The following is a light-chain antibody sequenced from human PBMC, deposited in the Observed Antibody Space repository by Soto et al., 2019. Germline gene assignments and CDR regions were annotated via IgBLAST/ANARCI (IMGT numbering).Light chain of an antibody. CDR2: AAS. CDR1: QGISRW. CDR3: LLTDSFSLT. J-gene: IGKJ4*01. V-gene: IGKV1D-12*01. Sequence: DIQMTQSPSSVSASVGDRVTITCRASQGISRWLAWYQQKPGKAPKFLIYAASYLLRGVPSRFSGSRPGANFTMTIISLQPEDFASNHFLLTDSFSLTLGGATNVEIK.